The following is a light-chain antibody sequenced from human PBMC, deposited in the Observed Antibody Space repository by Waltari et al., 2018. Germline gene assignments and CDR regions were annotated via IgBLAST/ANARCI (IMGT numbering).Light chain of an antibody. CDR2: WAS. CDR1: QRLLYSSNNQNY. Sequence: DIVMTQSPDSLAVSLGERVTFHCKSSQRLLYSSNNQNYLAWYQQKPGQAPKLLIYWASTRESGVPNRFSGSGSGTDFTLTISGLQTEDVAVYYCQQYYSTPYSFGQGTKVEIK. CDR3: QQYYSTPYS. J-gene: IGKJ2*03. V-gene: IGKV4-1*01.